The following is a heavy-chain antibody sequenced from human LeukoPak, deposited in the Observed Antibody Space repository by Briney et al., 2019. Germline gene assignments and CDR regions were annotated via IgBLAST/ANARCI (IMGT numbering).Heavy chain of an antibody. V-gene: IGHV4-61*02. CDR1: GGSISSGSYY. CDR3: ARDTDYDST. D-gene: IGHD3-22*01. CDR2: IYTSGST. J-gene: IGHJ5*02. Sequence: PSETLSLTCTVSGGSISSGSYYWSWIRQPAGKGLEWIGRIYTSGSTNYNPSLKSRVTISVDTSKNQFSLKLSSVTAADTAMYYCARDTDYDSTWGQGTLVTVSS.